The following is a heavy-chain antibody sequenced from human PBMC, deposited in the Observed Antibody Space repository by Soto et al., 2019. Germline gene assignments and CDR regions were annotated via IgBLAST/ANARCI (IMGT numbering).Heavy chain of an antibody. CDR3: ARWWFIRFLEWSGGPMDV. D-gene: IGHD3-3*01. CDR2: ISSSGSTI. J-gene: IGHJ6*03. CDR1: GFTFSDYY. Sequence: GGSLRLSCAASGFTFSDYYMSWIRQAPGKGLEWVSYISSSGSTIYYADSVKGRFTISRDNAKNSLYLQMNSLRAEDTAVYYCARWWFIRFLEWSGGPMDVWGKGTTVTVSS. V-gene: IGHV3-11*01.